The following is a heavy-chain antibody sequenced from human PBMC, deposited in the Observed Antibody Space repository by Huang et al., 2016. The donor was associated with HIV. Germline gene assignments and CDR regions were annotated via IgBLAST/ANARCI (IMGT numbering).Heavy chain of an antibody. CDR2: ISWNSDTI. CDR1: GFTFDDYA. CDR3: AKDKFLTTAYYFDY. Sequence: EVQLVESGGGLVQPGRSLRLSCAASGFTFDDYAMHWGRQAPGKGLEWVSLISWNSDTIGYADSVKGRFTISRDNAKNSLYLQMNSLRAEDTALYYCAKDKFLTTAYYFDYWGQGTLVTVSS. V-gene: IGHV3-9*01. D-gene: IGHD1-1*01. J-gene: IGHJ4*02.